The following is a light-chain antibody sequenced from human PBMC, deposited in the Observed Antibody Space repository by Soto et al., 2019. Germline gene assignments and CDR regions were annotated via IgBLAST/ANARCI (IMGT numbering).Light chain of an antibody. V-gene: IGLV1-40*01. Sequence: QSVLTQPPSVSGAPGQRVTISCPGTSSNIGAGYDVHWYQQLPGTAPKLLISGNSNRPSGVPDRFSGSKSGTSASLAITGLQAEDEADYYCQSYDRSLSGVVFGGGTKLTVL. CDR3: QSYDRSLSGVV. CDR1: SSNIGAGYD. CDR2: GNS. J-gene: IGLJ2*01.